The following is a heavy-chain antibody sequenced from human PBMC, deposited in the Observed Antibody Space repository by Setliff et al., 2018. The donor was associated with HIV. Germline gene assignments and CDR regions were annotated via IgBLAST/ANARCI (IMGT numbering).Heavy chain of an antibody. J-gene: IGHJ6*03. CDR1: GFTFSDYY. V-gene: IGHV3-72*01. CDR3: VRVAGSGWFGAYMDV. Sequence: PGGSVRLSCAASGFTFSDYYMEWVRQGPGKGLEWVARIRKKANGYTTEYVASVKGRFTISRDDSENSLYLQMNSLKTEDTAVYYCVRVAGSGWFGAYMDVWGKGTTVTVSS. CDR2: IRKKANGYTT. D-gene: IGHD6-13*01.